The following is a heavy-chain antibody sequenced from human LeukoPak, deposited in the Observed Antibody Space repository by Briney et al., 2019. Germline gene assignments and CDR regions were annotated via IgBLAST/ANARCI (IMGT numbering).Heavy chain of an antibody. V-gene: IGHV3-21*01. CDR3: ARERYSSGWSDY. CDR2: ISSSSSYI. CDR1: GFTFSSYS. J-gene: IGHJ4*02. Sequence: GGSLRLSCAASGFTFSSYSMNWVRQAPGKGLEWVSSISSSSSYIYYADSVKGRFTISRDNAKNSLYLQMNSLRAEDTAVYYCARERYSSGWSDYWGQGTLVTVSS. D-gene: IGHD6-19*01.